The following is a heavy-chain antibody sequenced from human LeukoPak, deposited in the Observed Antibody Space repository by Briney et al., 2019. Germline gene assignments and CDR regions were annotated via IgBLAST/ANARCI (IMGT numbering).Heavy chain of an antibody. D-gene: IGHD6-19*01. CDR2: IYYSGST. CDR3: ARPASIAVAGDFDY. J-gene: IGHJ4*02. Sequence: SETLSLTCTVSGGSISSSSYYWGWIRQPPGKGLEWIGSIYYSGSTYYNPSLKSRVTISVDTSKNQFSLKLSSVTAADTAVYYCARPASIAVAGDFDYWGQGTLVTVSS. V-gene: IGHV4-39*01. CDR1: GGSISSSSYY.